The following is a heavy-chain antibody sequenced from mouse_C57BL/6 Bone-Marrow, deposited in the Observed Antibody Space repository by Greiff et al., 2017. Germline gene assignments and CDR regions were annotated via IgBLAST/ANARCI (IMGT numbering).Heavy chain of an antibody. CDR1: GFNIKDYY. CDR2: IDPEDGET. J-gene: IGHJ4*01. CDR3: ARGGGWAMDY. Sequence: EVQLQQSGAELVKPGASVKLSCTASGFNIKDYYMHWVKQRTEQGLEWIGRIDPEDGETKYAPQFQGKATITADPSSNTAYLQLSSLTSEDTAVYYCARGGGWAMDYWGQGTSVTVSS. V-gene: IGHV14-2*01. D-gene: IGHD2-3*01.